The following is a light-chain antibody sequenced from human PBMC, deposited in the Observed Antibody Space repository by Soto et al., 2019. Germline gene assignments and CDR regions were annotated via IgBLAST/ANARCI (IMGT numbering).Light chain of an antibody. V-gene: IGLV1-44*01. CDR2: SNN. J-gene: IGLJ2*01. CDR1: SSNIGSNT. Sequence: SVLSQPPSASGTPGQRVTLSCSGSSSNIGSNTVNWSQQVPGTAPKLLIYSNNQRPSGVPDRFSGSKSGTSASLAISGLQSEDEADYYCAAWDDSLNGVLFGGGTKLTVL. CDR3: AAWDDSLNGVL.